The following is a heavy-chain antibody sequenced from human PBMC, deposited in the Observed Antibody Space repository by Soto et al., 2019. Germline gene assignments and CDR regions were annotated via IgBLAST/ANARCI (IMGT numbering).Heavy chain of an antibody. CDR3: ARVRYCSGGSCYPRFDP. Sequence: QVQLQESGPGLVKPSQTLSLTCTVSGGSISSGGYYWSWIRQHPGKGLEWIGYIYYSGSTYYNPXLKSRVTISVXXSXNQXSLKLSSVTAADTAVYYCARVRYCSGGSCYPRFDPWGQGTLVTVSS. CDR2: IYYSGST. V-gene: IGHV4-31*03. CDR1: GGSISSGGYY. D-gene: IGHD2-15*01. J-gene: IGHJ5*02.